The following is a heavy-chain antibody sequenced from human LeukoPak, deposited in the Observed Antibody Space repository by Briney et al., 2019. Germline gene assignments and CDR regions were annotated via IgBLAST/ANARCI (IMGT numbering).Heavy chain of an antibody. CDR3: ARQIVVAGTLCGMDV. V-gene: IGHV5-51*01. Sequence: GESLKISCKGSGYSFTSYWIGWVRQMPGKGLEWMGIIYPGDSDTRYSPSFQGQVTISADKSISTAYLQWSSLKASDTAMYYCARQIVVAGTLCGMDVWGQGTTVTVSS. J-gene: IGHJ6*02. CDR1: GYSFTSYW. CDR2: IYPGDSDT. D-gene: IGHD6-19*01.